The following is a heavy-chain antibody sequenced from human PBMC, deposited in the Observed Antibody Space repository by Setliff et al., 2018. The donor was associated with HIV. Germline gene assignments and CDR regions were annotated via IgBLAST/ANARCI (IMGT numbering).Heavy chain of an antibody. Sequence: SETLSLTCAVYGGSFSGYYWSWIRQPPGKGLEWIGEINHSGSTNYNPSLKSRVAISVDTSKNQFSLKLSSVTAADTAVYYCARGGVVTEFDYWGQGTLVTVSS. D-gene: IGHD2-21*02. CDR3: ARGGVVTEFDY. CDR1: GGSFSGYY. J-gene: IGHJ4*02. CDR2: INHSGST. V-gene: IGHV4-34*01.